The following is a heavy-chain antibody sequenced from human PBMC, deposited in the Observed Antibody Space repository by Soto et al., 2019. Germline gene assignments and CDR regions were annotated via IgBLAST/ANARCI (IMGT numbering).Heavy chain of an antibody. V-gene: IGHV1-3*01. J-gene: IGHJ3*02. CDR2: INAGNGNT. CDR3: AKSPPREGSSSRVGAFDI. CDR1: GYTFTSYA. Sequence: ASVKVSCKASGYTFTSYAMHWVRQAPGQRLEWMGWINAGNGNTKYSQKFQGRVTITRDTSASTAYMELSSLRSEDTAVYYCAKSPPREGSSSRVGAFDIWGQGTMVTVSS. D-gene: IGHD6-6*01.